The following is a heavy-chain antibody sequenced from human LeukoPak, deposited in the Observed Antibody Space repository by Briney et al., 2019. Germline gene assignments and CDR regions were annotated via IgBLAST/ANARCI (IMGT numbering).Heavy chain of an antibody. CDR3: ALTIWGSYRSFDY. CDR1: GYTFTGYY. CDR2: INPNSGGT. J-gene: IGHJ4*02. V-gene: IGHV1-2*04. D-gene: IGHD3-16*02. Sequence: ASVKVSCKASGYTFTGYYMHWVRQAPGQGLEWMGWINPNSGGTNYAQKFQGWVTMTRDTSISTAYMELSRLRSDDTAVYYRALTIWGSYRSFDYWGQGTLVTVSS.